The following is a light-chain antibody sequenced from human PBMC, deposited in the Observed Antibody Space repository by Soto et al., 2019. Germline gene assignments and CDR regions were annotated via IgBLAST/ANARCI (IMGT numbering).Light chain of an antibody. CDR3: QKYSSVPV. CDR2: AAS. CDR1: QDIRNF. Sequence: DIQMTQSPPSLSASVGDRVTITCRASQDIRNFVAWYQQKPGKAPKLLIYAASTLQSGVPSRFSGSGFGTDFTLTINSLQPEDVATYSCQKYSSVPVFGPGTKVEIK. V-gene: IGKV1-27*01. J-gene: IGKJ3*01.